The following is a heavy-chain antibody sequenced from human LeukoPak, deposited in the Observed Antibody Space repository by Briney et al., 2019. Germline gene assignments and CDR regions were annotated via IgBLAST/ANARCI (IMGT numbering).Heavy chain of an antibody. V-gene: IGHV4-34*01. D-gene: IGHD5-24*01. CDR1: GGSFSGYY. CDR2: INHSGST. J-gene: IGHJ6*02. CDR3: ARAGPPMDYYYYYGMDV. Sequence: SETLSLTCAVYGGSFSGYYWSWIRQPPGKGLERIGEINHSGSTNYNPSLKSRVTISVDTSKNQFSLKLSSVTAADTAVYYCARAGPPMDYYYYYGMDVWGQGTTVTVSS.